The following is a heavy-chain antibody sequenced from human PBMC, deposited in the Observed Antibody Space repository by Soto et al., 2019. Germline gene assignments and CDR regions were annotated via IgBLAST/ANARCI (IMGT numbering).Heavy chain of an antibody. D-gene: IGHD3-22*01. CDR2: ISGSGGST. V-gene: IGHV3-23*01. Sequence: EVQLLESGGGLVQPGGSLRLSCAASGFTFSSYAMSWVRQAPGKGLEWVSAISGSGGSTYYADSVKGRFTISRDNSKNTLYLQMNILRAEDTAVYYCAKDGGNGTMRLVVMTYYFDYWGQGTLGTVSS. CDR3: AKDGGNGTMRLVVMTYYFDY. J-gene: IGHJ4*02. CDR1: GFTFSSYA.